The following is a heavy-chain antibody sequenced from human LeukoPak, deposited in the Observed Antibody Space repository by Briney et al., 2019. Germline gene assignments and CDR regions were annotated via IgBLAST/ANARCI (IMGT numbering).Heavy chain of an antibody. D-gene: IGHD4-17*01. CDR3: ARGKIGYYYGDSDGY. CDR1: GFTFISYD. Sequence: GGSLRLSCAASGFTFISYDMNWVRQAPGKGLEWVSYISTNSGTKYYADSVKGRFTISRDNAKNSVYLQMNSLRDEDTAMYYCARGKIGYYYGDSDGYWGQGTLVTASS. V-gene: IGHV3-48*02. J-gene: IGHJ4*02. CDR2: ISTNSGTK.